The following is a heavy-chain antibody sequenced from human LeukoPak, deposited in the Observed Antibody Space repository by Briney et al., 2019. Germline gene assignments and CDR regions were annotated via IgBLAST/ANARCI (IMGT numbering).Heavy chain of an antibody. CDR3: ARDLITMLGVDI. CDR2: IIPILGIA. Sequence: ASVKVSCKASGYTFTSYDINWVRQATGQGLEWMGRIIPILGIANYAQKFQGRVTITADKSTSTAYMELSSLRSEDTAVYYCARDLITMLGVDIWGQGTMVTVSS. CDR1: GYTFTSYD. V-gene: IGHV1-69*04. J-gene: IGHJ3*02. D-gene: IGHD3-22*01.